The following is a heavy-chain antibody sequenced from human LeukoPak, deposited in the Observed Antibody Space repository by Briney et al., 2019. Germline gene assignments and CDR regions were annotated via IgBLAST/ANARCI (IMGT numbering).Heavy chain of an antibody. CDR1: VYTLTELS. D-gene: IGHD3-9*01. CDR2: FDPEDGET. Sequence: GASVKVSCKVSVYTLTELSMHWVRQAPGKGLEWMGGFDPEDGETIYAQKFQGRVTMTEDTSTDTAYMELSSLRSEDTAVYYCATARRRYDILTGYYLDAFDIWGQGTMVTVSS. CDR3: ATARRRYDILTGYYLDAFDI. J-gene: IGHJ3*02. V-gene: IGHV1-24*01.